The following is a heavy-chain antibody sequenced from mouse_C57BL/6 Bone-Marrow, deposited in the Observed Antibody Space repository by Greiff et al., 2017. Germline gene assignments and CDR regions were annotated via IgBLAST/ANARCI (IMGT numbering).Heavy chain of an antibody. Sequence: VQLQQSVAELVRPGASVKLSCTASGFNIKNNYMHWVKQRPEQGLEWIGRIDPANGNTKYAPKFQGKATITADSSSNTAYMQLSSLTSEDTAIYYCSRRGFAYWGQGTLVTVSA. J-gene: IGHJ3*01. CDR3: SRRGFAY. V-gene: IGHV14-3*01. CDR2: IDPANGNT. CDR1: GFNIKNNY.